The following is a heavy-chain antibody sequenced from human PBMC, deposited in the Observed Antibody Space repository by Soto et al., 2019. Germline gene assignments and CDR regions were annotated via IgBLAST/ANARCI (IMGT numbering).Heavy chain of an antibody. J-gene: IGHJ4*02. CDR3: ARGSGVVVTD. CDR2: INAGNGNT. Sequence: QVQLVQSGAEEKKPGASVKVSCKASGYTFTSYAMHCVRQAPGQRLEWMGWINAGNGNTKYSQKFQGRVTITTDTSASTAYMELSSLRYEDTAVYYCARGSGVVVTDWGQGTLVTVSS. CDR1: GYTFTSYA. V-gene: IGHV1-3*05. D-gene: IGHD2-2*01.